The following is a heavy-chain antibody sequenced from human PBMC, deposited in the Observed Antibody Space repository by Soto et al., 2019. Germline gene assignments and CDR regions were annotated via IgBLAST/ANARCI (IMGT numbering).Heavy chain of an antibody. Sequence: GGSLRLSCAASGFTFSNYNMNWVRQAPGKGLEWVSYISSSSSIIYYADSVKGRFTISRDNAKNSLYLQMNSLRDEDTAVYYCARETSSGWQSDYWGQGIPVTLSA. CDR3: ARETSSGWQSDY. J-gene: IGHJ4*02. CDR1: GFTFSNYN. D-gene: IGHD6-19*01. V-gene: IGHV3-48*02. CDR2: ISSSSSII.